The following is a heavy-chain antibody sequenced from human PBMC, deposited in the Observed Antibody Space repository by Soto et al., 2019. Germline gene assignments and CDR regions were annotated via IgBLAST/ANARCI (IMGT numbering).Heavy chain of an antibody. Sequence: QVQLVQSGAEVKKPGSSVKVSCKASGGTFSSYAISWVRQAPGQGLEWMGGIIPIFGTANYAQKFQGRVTIPGDESTSTAYRELSSLRSEDPAVYYCARIYGGNSGWFAPWGQGPLVTVSS. CDR2: IIPIFGTA. CDR3: ARIYGGNSGWFAP. CDR1: GGTFSSYA. J-gene: IGHJ5*02. V-gene: IGHV1-69*01. D-gene: IGHD4-17*01.